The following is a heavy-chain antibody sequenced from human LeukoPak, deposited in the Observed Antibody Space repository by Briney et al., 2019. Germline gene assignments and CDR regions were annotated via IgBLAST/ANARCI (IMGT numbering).Heavy chain of an antibody. J-gene: IGHJ5*02. Sequence: GGSLRLSCAASGFTFSSYAMHWVRQAPGKGLEYVSAISSNGGSTYYANSVKGRFTISRDNSKNTLYLQMGSLRAEDMAVYYCARDQSPYSSGLFDPWGQGTLVTVSS. CDR1: GFTFSSYA. D-gene: IGHD6-19*01. V-gene: IGHV3-64*01. CDR3: ARDQSPYSSGLFDP. CDR2: ISSNGGST.